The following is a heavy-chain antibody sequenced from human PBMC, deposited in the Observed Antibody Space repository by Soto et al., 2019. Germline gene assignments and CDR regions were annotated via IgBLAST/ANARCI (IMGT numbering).Heavy chain of an antibody. V-gene: IGHV3-23*01. Sequence: GGSLRLSCAASGFTCSSYAMSWVRQAPGKGLEWVSAISGSGGSTYYADSVKGRFTISRDNSKNTLYLQMNSLRAEDTAVYYCAKGITMIVVVTYYFDYWGQGTLVTVSS. D-gene: IGHD3-22*01. CDR3: AKGITMIVVVTYYFDY. J-gene: IGHJ4*02. CDR2: ISGSGGST. CDR1: GFTCSSYA.